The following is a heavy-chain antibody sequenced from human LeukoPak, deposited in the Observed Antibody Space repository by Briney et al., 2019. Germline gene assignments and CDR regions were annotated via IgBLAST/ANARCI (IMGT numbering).Heavy chain of an antibody. D-gene: IGHD3-22*01. CDR3: ARWVEYYYDSSGYPIDY. V-gene: IGHV4-39*01. CDR1: GGSISSSNYY. Sequence: SETLSLTCTVSGGSISSSNYYWGWIRQPPGKGLEWIGSIYYSGSTYYNPSLKSRVTISVDTSKNQFSLKLSSVTAADTAVYYCARWVEYYYDSSGYPIDYWGQGTLVTVSS. CDR2: IYYSGST. J-gene: IGHJ4*02.